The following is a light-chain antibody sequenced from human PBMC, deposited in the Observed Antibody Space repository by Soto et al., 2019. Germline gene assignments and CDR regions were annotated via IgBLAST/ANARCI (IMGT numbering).Light chain of an antibody. J-gene: IGKJ1*01. CDR3: KQYGSSPPT. CDR1: QSVSSSY. Sequence: EIVLTQSPGTLSLSPGERATLSCRASQSVSSSYLAWYQQKPGQAPRLLIYGAYSRATGIPDRLSGSGSGTDFTLTIRRLEPEDFAVYYCKQYGSSPPTFGQGTKVDNK. CDR2: GAY. V-gene: IGKV3-20*01.